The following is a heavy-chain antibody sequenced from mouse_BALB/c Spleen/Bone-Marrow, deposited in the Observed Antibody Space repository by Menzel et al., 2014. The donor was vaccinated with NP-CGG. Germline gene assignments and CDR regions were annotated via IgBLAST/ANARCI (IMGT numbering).Heavy chain of an antibody. V-gene: IGHV5-17*02. CDR1: GFTFSSFG. CDR2: ISSGSSTI. J-gene: IGHJ4*01. D-gene: IGHD2-4*01. Sequence: DVKLQESGGGLVQPGGSRKVSCAASGFTFSSFGMHWVRQAPEKGLEWAAYISSGSSTIYYADTVKGRFTISRDNPKNTLFLQMTSLRSEDTAMYYCARSTMITTGYYYAMDYWGQGTSVTVSS. CDR3: ARSTMITTGYYYAMDY.